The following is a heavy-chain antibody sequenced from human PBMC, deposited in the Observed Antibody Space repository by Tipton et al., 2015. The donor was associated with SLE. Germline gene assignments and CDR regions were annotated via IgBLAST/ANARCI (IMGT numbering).Heavy chain of an antibody. V-gene: IGHV4-34*12. D-gene: IGHD6-6*01. Sequence: TLSLTCAVYGGSFSGYYWSWIRQPPGKGLEWIGYIFYSGSTYYNPSLKSRVTISVDTSKNQFSLKLSSVTAADTAVYYCARVGERIAAWGQGTLVTVSS. J-gene: IGHJ4*02. CDR3: ARVGERIAA. CDR2: IFYSGST. CDR1: GGSFSGYY.